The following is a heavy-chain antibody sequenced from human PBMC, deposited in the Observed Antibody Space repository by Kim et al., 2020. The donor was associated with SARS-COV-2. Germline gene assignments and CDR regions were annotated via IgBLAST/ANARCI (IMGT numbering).Heavy chain of an antibody. V-gene: IGHV3-11*05. CDR3: ARVLLGSSSLYYFDC. CDR1: GFTFSDYY. CDR2: ISSSSSYT. Sequence: GGSLRLSCAASGFTFSDYYMSWIRQAPGKGLEWVSYISSSSSYTNYADSVKGRFTISRDNAKNSLYLQMNSLRAEDTAVYYCARVLLGSSSLYYFDCWGQGTLVTVSS. J-gene: IGHJ4*02. D-gene: IGHD6-13*01.